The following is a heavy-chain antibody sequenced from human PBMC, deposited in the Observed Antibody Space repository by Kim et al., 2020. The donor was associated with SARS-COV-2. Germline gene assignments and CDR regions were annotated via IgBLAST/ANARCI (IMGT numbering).Heavy chain of an antibody. J-gene: IGHJ6*02. CDR3: ATPSLGV. D-gene: IGHD2-2*01. CDR2: YSGTT. Sequence: YSGTTYYTPSLKSRVTISVDTSKNQFSLKLSSVTAADTAVYYCATPSLGVWGQGTTVTVSS. V-gene: IGHV4-39*01.